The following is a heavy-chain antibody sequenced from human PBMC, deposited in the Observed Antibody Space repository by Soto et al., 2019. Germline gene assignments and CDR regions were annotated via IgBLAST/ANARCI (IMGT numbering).Heavy chain of an antibody. Sequence: GPTLVNPTQTLTLTCTFSGFTLGTTGLSVNWIRQAPGKALEWLAVIDWDGDRFYSASLKTRLSISKDTSKNEVVLTMTNMDPVDTATYFCARSQGGMLYNSYFDFWGQGTLVTVSS. J-gene: IGHJ4*02. D-gene: IGHD2-8*01. V-gene: IGHV2-70*13. CDR1: GFTLGTTGLS. CDR3: ARSQGGMLYNSYFDF. CDR2: IDWDGDR.